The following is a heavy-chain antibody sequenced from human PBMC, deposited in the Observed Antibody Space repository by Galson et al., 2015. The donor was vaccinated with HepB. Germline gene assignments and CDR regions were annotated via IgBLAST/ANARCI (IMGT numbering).Heavy chain of an antibody. CDR2: ISSSGSTV. CDR1: GFIFSGSG. J-gene: IGHJ4*02. CDR3: VREGAVPDY. Sequence: SLRLSCAASGFIFSGSGMNWVRQAPGKGLEWVSYISSSGSTVYYADSVKGRFTISRDNAKNSLYLQLNSLRAEDTAVYHCVREGAVPDYWGQGTLVTVSS. V-gene: IGHV3-48*04.